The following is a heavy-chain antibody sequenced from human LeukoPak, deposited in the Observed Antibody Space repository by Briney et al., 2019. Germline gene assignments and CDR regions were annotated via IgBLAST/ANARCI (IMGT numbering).Heavy chain of an antibody. CDR2: ISGSGGST. V-gene: IGHV3-23*01. D-gene: IGHD3-22*01. CDR3: AKTSYYDSSGNLDY. CDR1: GFTFSSYA. Sequence: PGGSLRLSCAASGFTFSSYAMSWVRQAPGKGLEWVSAISGSGGSTYYADSVKGRFTISRDNSKNTLYLQMNSLRAEDAAVYYCAKTSYYDSSGNLDYWGQGTLVTVSS. J-gene: IGHJ4*02.